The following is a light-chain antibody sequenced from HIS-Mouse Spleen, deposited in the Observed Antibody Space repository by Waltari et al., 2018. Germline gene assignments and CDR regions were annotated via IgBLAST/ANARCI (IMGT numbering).Light chain of an antibody. CDR3: NSRDSSGNHLV. Sequence: SSELTQDPAVSVALGQTVRITFQGDSRRSDYASWYQQKPGQAPVLVIYGKNNRPSGIPDRFSGSSSGNTASLTITGAQAEDEADYYCNSRDSSGNHLVFGGGTKLTVL. J-gene: IGLJ2*01. CDR1: SRRSDY. V-gene: IGLV3-19*01. CDR2: GKN.